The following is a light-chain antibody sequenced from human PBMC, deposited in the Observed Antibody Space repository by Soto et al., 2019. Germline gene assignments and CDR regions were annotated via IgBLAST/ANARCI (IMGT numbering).Light chain of an antibody. V-gene: IGLV1-36*01. J-gene: IGLJ2*01. Sequence: QSVLTQPPSVSESPRQRVTISCSGSSSNVGNNTVNWYQQLPGKEPKLLIYYDVMLYSGVSDRFSGSKAGTKAALPISGLLQEDEAAYYYGSWDAHLKAAVFGRGTKLTVL. CDR3: GSWDAHLKAAV. CDR1: SSNVGNNT. CDR2: YDV.